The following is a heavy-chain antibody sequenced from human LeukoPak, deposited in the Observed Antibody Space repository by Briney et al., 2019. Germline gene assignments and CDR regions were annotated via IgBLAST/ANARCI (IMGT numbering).Heavy chain of an antibody. J-gene: IGHJ4*02. CDR1: GSTFSDYY. CDR3: ASQQGYDFNVYYFDY. Sequence: GGSLRFSCAASGSTFSDYYMSWIRQAPGNGLEWVSYISSSGSTIYYADSVKGRFTISRDNAKNSLYLQMNSLRAEDTAVYYCASQQGYDFNVYYFDYWGQGTLVTVSS. V-gene: IGHV3-11*01. CDR2: ISSSGSTI. D-gene: IGHD3-3*01.